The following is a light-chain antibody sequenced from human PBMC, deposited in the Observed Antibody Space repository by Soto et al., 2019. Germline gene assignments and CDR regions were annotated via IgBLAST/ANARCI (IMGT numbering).Light chain of an antibody. CDR3: HSYRSLLTGPSL. CDR1: SSNIGAGYD. V-gene: IGLV1-40*01. CDR2: DNN. J-gene: IGLJ1*01. Sequence: QSVLTQPPSVSGAPGQRVIISCTGSSSNIGAGYDVHWYQQLPGTAPRLLIYDNNNRPSGVPARFSVSKSDTSASLAITGLQPEDEAYYYCHSYRSLLTGPSLFGTGPKATVL.